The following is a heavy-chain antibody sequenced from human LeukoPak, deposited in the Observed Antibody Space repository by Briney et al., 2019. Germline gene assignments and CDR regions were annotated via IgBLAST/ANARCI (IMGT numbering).Heavy chain of an antibody. CDR3: AGQSPAYSSSWYAPYYYGMDV. D-gene: IGHD6-13*01. CDR1: GGSISSSSCY. CDR2: IYYSGST. J-gene: IGHJ6*02. Sequence: PSETLSLTCTVSGGSISSSSCYWAWIRQPPGKGLEWIGIIYYSGSTYYSPSLKSRVTISVDTSKNQFSLNLSSVTAADTAVYYCAGQSPAYSSSWYAPYYYGMDVWGQGTTVTVSS. V-gene: IGHV4-39*01.